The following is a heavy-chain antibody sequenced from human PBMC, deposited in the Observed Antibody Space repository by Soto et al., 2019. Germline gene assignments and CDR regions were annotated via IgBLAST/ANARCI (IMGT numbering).Heavy chain of an antibody. J-gene: IGHJ4*02. CDR2: ISYDGNYI. Sequence: PGGSLRLSCQASGFDFSSYSMHWVRQAPGKGLEGVGVISYDGNYIYYADSVKGRFTISTDNSENTLYVHVNGLRPDHTGVYHCARDYSTIPPDFVSGCQRSLVTVSS. CDR3: ARDYSTIPPDFVS. D-gene: IGHD2-8*01. V-gene: IGHV3-30*03. CDR1: GFDFSSYS.